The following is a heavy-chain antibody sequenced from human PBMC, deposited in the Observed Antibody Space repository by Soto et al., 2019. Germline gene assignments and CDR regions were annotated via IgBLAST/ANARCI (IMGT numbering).Heavy chain of an antibody. D-gene: IGHD6-19*01. CDR1: GFTFSDNA. V-gene: IGHV3-30*18. CDR3: AEGDGAGHYYGMDV. CDR2: ISYDGSRK. Sequence: QVQLVESGGGVVQPGRSLTLSCAASGFTFSDNAMYWVRQVPGKGLEWVSVISYDGSRKYYGDSVKGRFTISRDNSKNTMYLQMNSLRGDDTAVYYCAEGDGAGHYYGMDVWGQGTTVTVSS. J-gene: IGHJ6*02.